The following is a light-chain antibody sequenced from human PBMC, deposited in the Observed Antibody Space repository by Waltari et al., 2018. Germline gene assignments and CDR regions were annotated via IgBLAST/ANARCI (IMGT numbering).Light chain of an antibody. CDR1: TSNIGNNY. Sequence: QSVLSQPPSASGTPGQRVTISCSGCTSNIGNNYVYWYQHLPGTAPKLLLYKNVQRPSRVPERFSASKSGTSASLAISGLRSEDDGDYYCAVWDDSLSGAVFGGGTKLTVL. CDR2: KNV. V-gene: IGLV1-47*01. CDR3: AVWDDSLSGAV. J-gene: IGLJ3*02.